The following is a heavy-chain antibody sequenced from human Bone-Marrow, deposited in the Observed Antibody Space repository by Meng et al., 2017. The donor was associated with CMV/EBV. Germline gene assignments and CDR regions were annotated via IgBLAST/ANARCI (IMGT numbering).Heavy chain of an antibody. CDR1: AFTVSNNY. Sequence: GGSLRLSCAASAFTVSNNYMSWVRQAPGKGLEWVSVIYSGGSTYYADSVKGRFTISRDNSKNTLYLQMNSLRAEDTAVYYCAKDDHNWNEIYYGMDVWGQGTTVTVSS. CDR2: IYSGGST. V-gene: IGHV3-53*01. CDR3: AKDDHNWNEIYYGMDV. D-gene: IGHD1-1*01. J-gene: IGHJ6*02.